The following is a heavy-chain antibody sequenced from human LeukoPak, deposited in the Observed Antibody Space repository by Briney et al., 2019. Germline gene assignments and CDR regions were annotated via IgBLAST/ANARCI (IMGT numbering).Heavy chain of an antibody. V-gene: IGHV1-18*01. J-gene: IGHJ4*02. D-gene: IGHD2-2*01. Sequence: AASVKVSFKASGYIFTSYGISWVRQAPGQALEGMGWISAYNGNKNYAQKLQGRVTMTTDTTTSTAYMKLRSLRYDAAAVYYCARLDCSSTSCHSDYWGKGTLVTASS. CDR1: GYIFTSYG. CDR2: ISAYNGNK. CDR3: ARLDCSSTSCHSDY.